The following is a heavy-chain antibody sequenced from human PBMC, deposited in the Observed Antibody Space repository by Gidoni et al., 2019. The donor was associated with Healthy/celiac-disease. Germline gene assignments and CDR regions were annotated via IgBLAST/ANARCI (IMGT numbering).Heavy chain of an antibody. CDR3: AKGGPGIAAAGSY. V-gene: IGHV3-30*18. J-gene: IGHJ4*02. CDR2: ISYDGSNK. D-gene: IGHD6-13*01. Sequence: QVQLVESGGGVVQPGRSLRLSCAASGFPFSSYGLHWVRQAPGKGLEWVAVISYDGSNKYYADSVKGRFTISRDNSKNTLYLQMNSLRAEDTAVYYCAKGGPGIAAAGSYWGQGTLVTVSS. CDR1: GFPFSSYG.